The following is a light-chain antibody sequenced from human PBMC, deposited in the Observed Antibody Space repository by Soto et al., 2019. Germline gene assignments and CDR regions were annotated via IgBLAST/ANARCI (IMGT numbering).Light chain of an antibody. J-gene: IGKJ2*01. V-gene: IGKV1-39*01. Sequence: DIQMTQSPSSLSASVGDRVTITCRASQSISSYLNWYQQKPGKSPKLLIYAAASMQSGGPSRFSGSGSGTDFSLTISSLQQEDFSTFYCQQSYSTPRYTFGQGTKLEIK. CDR1: QSISSY. CDR3: QQSYSTPRYT. CDR2: AAA.